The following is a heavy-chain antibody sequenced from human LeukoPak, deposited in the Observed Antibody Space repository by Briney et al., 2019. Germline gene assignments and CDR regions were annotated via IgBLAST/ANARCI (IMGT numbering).Heavy chain of an antibody. V-gene: IGHV3-7*01. D-gene: IGHD3-16*01. J-gene: IGHJ4*02. CDR3: ARDLHPRLTGYFDY. CDR1: GFTFSSYS. CDR2: IKKDGSEK. Sequence: GGSLRLSCAASGFTFSSYSMSWVRQAPGKGLEWVANIKKDGSEKYYVDSVKGRFTISRDNAKTSLYLQMNSLRAEDTAVYYCARDLHPRLTGYFDYWGQGTLVTVSS.